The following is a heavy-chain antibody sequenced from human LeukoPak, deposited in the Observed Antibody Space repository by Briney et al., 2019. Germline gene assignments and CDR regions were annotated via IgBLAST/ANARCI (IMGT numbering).Heavy chain of an antibody. CDR1: GVSISSYY. CDR2: IYYSGST. Sequence: AETLSLTCTVSGVSISSYYWSWIRQPPGKGLEGMGYIYYSGSTNYNPSLKSRGTISVDTSENQFSLKLSAVTAADTAVYYCARGGGGKGYYYGMDVWGQGTTVTVSS. V-gene: IGHV4-59*12. CDR3: ARGGGGKGYYYGMDV. D-gene: IGHD2-15*01. J-gene: IGHJ6*02.